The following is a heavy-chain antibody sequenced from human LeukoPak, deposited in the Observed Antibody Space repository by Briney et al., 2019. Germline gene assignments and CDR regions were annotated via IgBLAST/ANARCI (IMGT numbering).Heavy chain of an antibody. D-gene: IGHD2-15*01. Sequence: GGSLRLSCVGSGFTFSDAWMSWVRQAPGKGLEWVGRIKSKSDGGTIDYAAPVKGRFTISRDDSRNTLYLQMNSLKTEGTAVYYCTTRRQDGWWGQGTLVTVS. CDR2: IKSKSDGGTI. CDR1: GFTFSDAW. CDR3: TTRRQDGW. J-gene: IGHJ4*02. V-gene: IGHV3-15*01.